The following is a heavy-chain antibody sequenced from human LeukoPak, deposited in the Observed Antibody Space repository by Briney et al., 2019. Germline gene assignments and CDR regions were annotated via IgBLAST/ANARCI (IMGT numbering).Heavy chain of an antibody. CDR2: ISYDGSNK. CDR3: SKEGSEGSIVVPTTTAFDL. J-gene: IGHJ3*01. CDR1: GFTFSSYA. V-gene: IGHV3-30-3*01. D-gene: IGHD2-2*01. Sequence: GGSLRLSCAASGFTFSSYAMSWVRQAPGKGLEWVAVISYDGSNKYYADSVKGRFTISRDNSRNTLYLQMTSLRAEDTAVYYCSKEGSEGSIVVPTTTAFDLWGQGTMVTVSS.